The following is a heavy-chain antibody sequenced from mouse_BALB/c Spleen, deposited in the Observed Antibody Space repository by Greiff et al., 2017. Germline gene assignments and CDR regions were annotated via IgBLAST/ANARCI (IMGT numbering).Heavy chain of an antibody. D-gene: IGHD2-1*01. CDR3: ARKGYYGNYFDY. Sequence: VQLQQSGPELVKPGASVKISCKASGYSFTGYYMHWVKQSHVKSLEWIGRINPYNGATSYNQNFKDKASLTVDKSSSTAYMELHSLTSEDSAVYYCARKGYYGNYFDYWGQGTTLTVSS. CDR1: GYSFTGYY. V-gene: IGHV1-31*01. CDR2: INPYNGAT. J-gene: IGHJ2*01.